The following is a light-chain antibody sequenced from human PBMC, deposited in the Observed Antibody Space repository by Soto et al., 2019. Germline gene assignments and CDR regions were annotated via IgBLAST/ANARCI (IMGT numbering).Light chain of an antibody. CDR2: EGS. CDR1: SSDVGSYNL. CDR3: CSYAGSSVC. Sequence: QSVLTQPASVSGSPGQSITISCTGTSSDVGSYNLVSWYQQHPGKAPKLMIYEGSKRPSGVSNRFSGSKSGNTASLTISGLQAEDEADYYCCSYAGSSVCFGTGTKVTVL. J-gene: IGLJ1*01. V-gene: IGLV2-23*01.